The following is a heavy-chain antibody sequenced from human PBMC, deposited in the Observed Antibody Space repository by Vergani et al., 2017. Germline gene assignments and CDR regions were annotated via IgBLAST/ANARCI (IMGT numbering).Heavy chain of an antibody. CDR2: ISYDGSNK. J-gene: IGHJ6*03. Sequence: QVQLVESGGGVVQPGRSLRLSCTASGFTFSSYAMHWVRQAPGKGLEWVAVISYDGSNKYYADSVKGRFTISRDNSKNTLYLQMNSLRAEDTAVYYCARSPGYCSGGSCFYYYYYMDVWGKGTTVTVSS. V-gene: IGHV3-30-3*01. CDR1: GFTFSSYA. CDR3: ARSPGYCSGGSCFYYYYYMDV. D-gene: IGHD2-15*01.